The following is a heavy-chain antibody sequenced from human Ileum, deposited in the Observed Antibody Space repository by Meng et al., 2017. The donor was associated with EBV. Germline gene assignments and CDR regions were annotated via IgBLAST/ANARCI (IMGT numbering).Heavy chain of an antibody. V-gene: IGHV4-4*02. Sequence: VQRQGSGPGLVKPSGTLSLTCAVSGGSISSSNWWSWVRQPPGKGLEWIGEIYHSGSTNYNPSLKSRVTMSVDKSKNQFSLNLSSVTAADTAVYYCARVGQWLPIDYWGQGTLVTVSS. J-gene: IGHJ4*02. CDR3: ARVGQWLPIDY. D-gene: IGHD6-19*01. CDR2: IYHSGST. CDR1: GGSISSSNW.